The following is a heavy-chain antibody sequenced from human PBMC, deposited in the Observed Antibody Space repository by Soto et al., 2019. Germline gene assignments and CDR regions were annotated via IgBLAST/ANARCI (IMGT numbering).Heavy chain of an antibody. V-gene: IGHV3-33*01. CDR1: GFTFSSYG. D-gene: IGHD6-6*01. Sequence: GGSLRLSCAASGFTFSSYGMHWVRQAPGKGLEWVAVIWYDGSNKYYADSVKGRLTISRDNSKNTLYLQMNSLRAEDTAVYYCARVEGASIAARRGYYGMDVWGQGTTVTVSS. J-gene: IGHJ6*02. CDR3: ARVEGASIAARRGYYGMDV. CDR2: IWYDGSNK.